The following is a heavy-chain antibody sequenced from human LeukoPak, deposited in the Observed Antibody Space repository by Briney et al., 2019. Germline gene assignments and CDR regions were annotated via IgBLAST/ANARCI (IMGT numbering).Heavy chain of an antibody. CDR3: ARTGYSYGYHWFDP. CDR1: GGSISDYY. D-gene: IGHD5-18*01. Sequence: SETLSLTCTVSGGSISDYYWSWIRQPAGKGLEWIGRIYSSGSTNYNPSLKSRVTISVDTSKNQFSLKLSSVTAADTAVYYCARTGYSYGYHWFDPWGQGTLVTVSS. V-gene: IGHV4-4*07. J-gene: IGHJ5*02. CDR2: IYSSGST.